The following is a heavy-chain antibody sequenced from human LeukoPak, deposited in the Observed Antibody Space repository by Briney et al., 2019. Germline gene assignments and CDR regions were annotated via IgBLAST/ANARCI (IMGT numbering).Heavy chain of an antibody. V-gene: IGHV3-23*01. Sequence: PGGSLRLSCAASGFTFSNHGMNWVRQAPGKGLEWVSGISPSGDIKYCADSVKGRFTISRDNSKTMLYLEVISLTAEDTAVYYCARDDAWLRFGEWSQGTLVTVSS. J-gene: IGHJ4*02. CDR2: ISPSGDIK. CDR1: GFTFSNHG. CDR3: ARDDAWLRFGE. D-gene: IGHD3-10*01.